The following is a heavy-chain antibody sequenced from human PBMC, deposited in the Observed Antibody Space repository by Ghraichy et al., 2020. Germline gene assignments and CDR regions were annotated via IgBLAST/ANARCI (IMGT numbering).Heavy chain of an antibody. V-gene: IGHV3-66*01. CDR2: IYSGGST. J-gene: IGHJ3*01. Sequence: GGSLRLSCAASGFTVRNNYMTWVRQAPGKGLEWVSVIYSGGSTFYADSVKGRFTISRESSQGTLYLQMNSLTVEDTAVYFCARDHLTTDAFDVWGRGTRVTVSS. CDR1: GFTVRNNY. D-gene: IGHD4/OR15-4a*01. CDR3: ARDHLTTDAFDV.